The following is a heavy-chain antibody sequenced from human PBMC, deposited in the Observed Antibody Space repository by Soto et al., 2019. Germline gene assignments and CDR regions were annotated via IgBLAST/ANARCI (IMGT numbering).Heavy chain of an antibody. V-gene: IGHV1-69*13. CDR1: GVTFSGYA. CDR2: IIPIFGTA. CDR3: ASQDGNVPAAT. J-gene: IGHJ5*02. Sequence: SVKVSCKASGVTFSGYAISWVRQAPGQGLEWMGGIIPIFGTANYAQKFQGRVTITADESTSTAYMELSSLRSEDTAVYYCASQDGNVPAATWGQGTLVTVSS. D-gene: IGHD2-2*01.